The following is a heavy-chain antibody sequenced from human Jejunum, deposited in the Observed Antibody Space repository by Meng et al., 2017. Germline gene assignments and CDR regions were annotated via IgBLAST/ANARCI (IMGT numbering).Heavy chain of an antibody. CDR2: FTRGGTT. CDR3: ARHEVDFDN. Sequence: QLQLQQWGAGLLKPSETLSLTCAVYGGSISGYFWSWIRQAPGEGLEWVGEFTRGGTTNYNPSLKSRVTISADTSKNQFSLTLSSVSAADTAVYYCARHEVDFDNWGQGTLVTVSS. D-gene: IGHD1-26*01. V-gene: IGHV4-34*02. J-gene: IGHJ4*02. CDR1: GGSISGYF.